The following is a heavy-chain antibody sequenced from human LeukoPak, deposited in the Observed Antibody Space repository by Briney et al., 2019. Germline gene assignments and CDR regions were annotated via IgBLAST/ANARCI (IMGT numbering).Heavy chain of an antibody. D-gene: IGHD6-25*01. CDR1: GFTFSSYA. CDR3: AKAHVSANSYSSVDY. V-gene: IGHV3-23*01. Sequence: PGGSLRLSCAAPGFTFSSYAMSWVRQAPGKGLEWVSAISGSGGSTYYADSVKGRFTISRDNSKNTLYLQMNSLRAEDTAVYYCAKAHVSANSYSSVDYWGQGTLVTVSS. CDR2: ISGSGGST. J-gene: IGHJ4*02.